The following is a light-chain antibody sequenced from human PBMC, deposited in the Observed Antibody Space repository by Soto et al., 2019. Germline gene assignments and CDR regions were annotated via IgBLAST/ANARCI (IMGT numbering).Light chain of an antibody. CDR2: DVS. J-gene: IGLJ1*01. CDR3: SSYASSSPFV. Sequence: QSALTQPASVSGSPGQSITISCTGTGSDVGGYKYVSWYQQLPGEAPKLMIYDVSYRPSGVSDRFSGSKSGNTASLIISGLQAEDEADYYCSSYASSSPFVFGTGTKVTVL. CDR1: GSDVGGYKY. V-gene: IGLV2-14*01.